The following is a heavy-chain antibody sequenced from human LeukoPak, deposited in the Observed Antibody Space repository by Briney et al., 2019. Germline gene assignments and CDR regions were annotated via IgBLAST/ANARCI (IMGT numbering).Heavy chain of an antibody. D-gene: IGHD3-10*01. J-gene: IGHJ6*03. CDR2: MHHSGTS. CDR1: GGSLISSNW. Sequence: SETLSLTCAVSGGSLISSNWWSWVRQFPDKGLEWIGEMHHSGTSNYHPSLKSRVMISVDKSKNQFSLRLSSVTAADTAVYYCARRGGGPGSYHLRAYYYMDVWGKGTTVTISS. V-gene: IGHV4-4*02. CDR3: ARRGGGPGSYHLRAYYYMDV.